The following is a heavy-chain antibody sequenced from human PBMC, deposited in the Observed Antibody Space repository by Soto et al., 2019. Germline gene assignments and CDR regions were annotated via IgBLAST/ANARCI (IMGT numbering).Heavy chain of an antibody. D-gene: IGHD1-1*01. CDR1: GYSFYNSG. CDR3: SKNGTSWFAS. J-gene: IGHJ5*01. CDR2: ISVFNGYA. Sequence: QVQLVQSGPELKKPGASVKVSCKTSGYSFYNSGISWVRQAPGQGLEWMGWISVFNGYAHYAQKFEARVSMTADTLTSTAYMELRGLRSDDTAMYYCSKNGTSWFASWGQGTPVTVSS. V-gene: IGHV1-18*01.